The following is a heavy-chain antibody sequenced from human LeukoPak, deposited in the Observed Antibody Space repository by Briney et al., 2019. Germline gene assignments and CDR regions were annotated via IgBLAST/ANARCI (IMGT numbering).Heavy chain of an antibody. Sequence: ASVKVSCNASGYTFTGYYMHWVRQAPGQGLEWMGWINPNSGGTNYAQKFQGWVTMTRDTSISTVYMELSRLRSDDTAVYYCARDVSENYYGSGDYYGMDVWGQGTTVTVSS. D-gene: IGHD3-10*01. CDR1: GYTFTGYY. J-gene: IGHJ6*02. CDR3: ARDVSENYYGSGDYYGMDV. CDR2: INPNSGGT. V-gene: IGHV1-2*04.